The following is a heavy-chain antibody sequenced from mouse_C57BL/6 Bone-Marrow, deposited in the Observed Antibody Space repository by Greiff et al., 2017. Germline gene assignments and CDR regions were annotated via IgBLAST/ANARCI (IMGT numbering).Heavy chain of an antibody. CDR2: ISSGGSYT. J-gene: IGHJ3*01. CDR3: ERLPYYYGSSYGWFAY. Sequence: EVKLVESGGDLVKPGGSLKLSCAASGFTFTSYGMSWVRQTPDKRLEWVATISSGGSYTYYPDSVKGRYTISSDNAKNTLYLQMSSLKSEDTAMFYCERLPYYYGSSYGWFAYWGQGTLVTVSA. CDR1: GFTFTSYG. V-gene: IGHV5-6*01. D-gene: IGHD1-1*01.